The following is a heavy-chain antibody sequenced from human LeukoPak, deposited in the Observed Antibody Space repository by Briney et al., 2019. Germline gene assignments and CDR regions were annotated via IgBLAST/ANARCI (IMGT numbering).Heavy chain of an antibody. CDR2: INSDGSST. CDR1: GFTFSSYW. Sequence: GGALRLSCAASGFTFSSYWMHWVRQAPGKGLVWVSRINSDGSSTSYADSVKGRFTISRDNAKNTLYLQMNSLRAEDTAVYYCAREVYCSGGSCYSVGRWFDPWGQGTLVTVSS. J-gene: IGHJ5*02. D-gene: IGHD2-15*01. CDR3: AREVYCSGGSCYSVGRWFDP. V-gene: IGHV3-74*01.